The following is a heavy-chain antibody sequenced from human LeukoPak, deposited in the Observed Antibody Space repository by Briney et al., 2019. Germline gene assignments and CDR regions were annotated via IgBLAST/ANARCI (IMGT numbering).Heavy chain of an antibody. V-gene: IGHV4-34*01. J-gene: IGHJ5*02. D-gene: IGHD6-13*01. CDR1: GGSFSGYY. CDR3: ARLTKYSVAAAGTSPTNWFGP. CDR2: INHSGST. Sequence: SETLSLTCAVYGGSFSGYYWSWIRQPPGKGLEGIGEINHSGSTNYNPSLKSRVTISVDTSKNQFSLKLSSVTAADTAVYHCARLTKYSVAAAGTSPTNWFGPWGQGTLVTVSS.